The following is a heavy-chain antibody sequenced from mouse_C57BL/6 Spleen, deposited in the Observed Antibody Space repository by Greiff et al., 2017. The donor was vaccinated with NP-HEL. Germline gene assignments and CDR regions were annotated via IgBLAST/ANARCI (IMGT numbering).Heavy chain of an antibody. CDR2: IWSDGST. CDR3: ARSITTVEYYAMDY. J-gene: IGHJ4*01. Sequence: VKLMESGPGLVAPSQSLSITCTVSGFSLTSYGVHWVRQPPGKGLEWLVVIWSDGSTTYNSALKSRLSISKDNSKSQVFLKMNSLQTDDTAMYYCARSITTVEYYAMDYWGQGTSVTVSS. CDR1: GFSLTSYG. D-gene: IGHD1-1*01. V-gene: IGHV2-6*03.